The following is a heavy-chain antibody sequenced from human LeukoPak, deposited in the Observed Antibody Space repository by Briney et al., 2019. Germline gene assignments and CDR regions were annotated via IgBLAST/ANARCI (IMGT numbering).Heavy chain of an antibody. J-gene: IGHJ4*02. V-gene: IGHV1-69*01. D-gene: IGHD6-19*01. CDR1: GGTFSSYA. CDR3: ARDSGRGVAGNLDY. Sequence: ASVKVSCKASGGTFSSYAISWVRQAPGQGLEWMGGIIPIFGTANYAQKFQGRVTITADESTSTAHMELSSLRSEDTAVYYCARDSGRGVAGNLDYWGQGTLVTVSS. CDR2: IIPIFGTA.